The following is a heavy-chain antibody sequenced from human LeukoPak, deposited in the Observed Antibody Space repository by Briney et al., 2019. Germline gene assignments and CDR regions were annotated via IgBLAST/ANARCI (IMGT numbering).Heavy chain of an antibody. CDR3: ARDKDTSAWFQYHFDY. V-gene: IGHV3-23*01. CDR1: GFAFSSHA. CDR2: ISGVTGTT. J-gene: IGHJ4*02. Sequence: GGSLRLSCAASGFAFSSHAMSWVRQAPGKGLEWVSGISGVTGTTYYAESVKGRFTISRDNSKNTLHLQMNSLRAEDTAIYYCARDKDTSAWFQYHFDYWGQGTLVTVSS. D-gene: IGHD6-19*01.